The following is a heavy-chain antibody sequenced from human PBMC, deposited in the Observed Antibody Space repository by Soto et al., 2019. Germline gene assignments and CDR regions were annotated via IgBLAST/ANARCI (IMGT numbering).Heavy chain of an antibody. J-gene: IGHJ4*02. V-gene: IGHV3-23*01. Sequence: EVQLLESGGGLVQPGGSLRLSCAASGFTFSSYAMSWVRQAPGKGLEWVSAISGSSGSTYYADSVKGRFTISRDNSKNTLYLQMNSLRAEDTAVYYCAKSEYSSSWFFDYWGQGTLVTVSS. CDR2: ISGSSGST. CDR1: GFTFSSYA. D-gene: IGHD6-13*01. CDR3: AKSEYSSSWFFDY.